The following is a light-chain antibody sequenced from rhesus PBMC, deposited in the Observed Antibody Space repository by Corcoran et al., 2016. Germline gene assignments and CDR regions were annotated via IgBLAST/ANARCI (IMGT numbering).Light chain of an antibody. Sequence: DIQMTQSPSSLSASVGDTVTITCRASQGISSWLAWYQQKPGKAPKLLIYKASTLQSGVPSRFSGSGSGTYFTLTISSLHSEDFATYYCQQYSSRPLPFGPGTKRDIK. CDR1: QGISSW. V-gene: IGKV1-22*01. CDR3: QQYSSRPLP. CDR2: KAS. J-gene: IGKJ3*01.